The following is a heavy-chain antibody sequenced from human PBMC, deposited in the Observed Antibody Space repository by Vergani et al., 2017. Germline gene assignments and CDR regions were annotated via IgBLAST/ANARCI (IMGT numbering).Heavy chain of an antibody. CDR3: ARTKTGTTYIAYFDY. CDR2: IDWDDDK. V-gene: IGHV2-70*01. J-gene: IGHJ4*02. D-gene: IGHD1-1*01. Sequence: QVTLRESGPALVKPTQTLTLTCTFSGFSLSTSGMCVSWLRQPPGKALEWLALIDWDDDKYFSTSLKTRLTISKDTSKNQVVLTMTNMDPVDTATYYCARTKTGTTYIAYFDYWGQGTLVTVSS. CDR1: GFSLSTSGMC.